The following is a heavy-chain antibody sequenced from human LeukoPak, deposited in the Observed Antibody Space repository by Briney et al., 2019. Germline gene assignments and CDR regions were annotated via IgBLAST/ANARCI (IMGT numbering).Heavy chain of an antibody. J-gene: IGHJ4*02. V-gene: IGHV4-38-2*02. CDR2: IYHSGGT. CDR3: ARDELVDSSGWDGCY. CDR1: GYSISSGYY. D-gene: IGHD6-19*01. Sequence: SETLSLTCAVSGYSISSGYYWGWIRQPPGKGLEWIGRIYHSGGTYYNPSLKSRVTISVDTSKNQFSLKLSSVTAADTAVYYCARDELVDSSGWDGCYWGEGTLVTVSS.